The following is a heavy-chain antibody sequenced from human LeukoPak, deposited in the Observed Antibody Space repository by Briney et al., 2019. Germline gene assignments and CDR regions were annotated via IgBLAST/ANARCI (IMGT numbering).Heavy chain of an antibody. CDR2: IYYNGST. CDR3: ARVPWGVNTAMVRYYFGMDV. CDR1: GGSIRSYY. V-gene: IGHV4-59*01. J-gene: IGHJ6*02. D-gene: IGHD5-18*01. Sequence: SETLSLTCTVSGGSIRSYYWSWIRQSPGKGLEWIGYIYYNGSTNYNPSLKSRVTISTDTSKNQFSLKLSSVTDADTAVYFCARVPWGVNTAMVRYYFGMDVWGQGTTVIVSS.